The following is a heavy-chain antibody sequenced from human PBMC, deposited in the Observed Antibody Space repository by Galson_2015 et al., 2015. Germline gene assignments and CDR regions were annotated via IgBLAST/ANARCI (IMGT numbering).Heavy chain of an antibody. CDR1: GFTFSSYA. J-gene: IGHJ3*02. CDR2: ISGSGGST. V-gene: IGHV3-23*01. Sequence: SLRLSCAASGFTFSSYAMSWVRQAPGKGLEWVSAISGSGGSTYYADSVKGRFTISGDNSKNTLYPQMNSLRAEDTAVYYCAKEGRGELLSPNDAFDIWGQGTMVTVSS. CDR3: AKEGRGELLSPNDAFDI. D-gene: IGHD3-10*01.